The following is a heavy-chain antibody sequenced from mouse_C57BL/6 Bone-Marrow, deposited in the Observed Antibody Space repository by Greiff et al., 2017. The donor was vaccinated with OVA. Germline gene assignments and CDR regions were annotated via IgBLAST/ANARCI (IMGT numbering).Heavy chain of an antibody. CDR2: ISYDGSN. J-gene: IGHJ3*01. D-gene: IGHD4-1*02. CDR3: ATTGTLAY. Sequence: VQLQQSGPGLVKPSQSLSLTCSVTGYSITSGYYWNWIRQFPGNQLEWMGYISYDGSNNYNPSLKNRISITRDTSKNQFFLKLNSVTTEDTATYYCATTGTLAYWGKGTLVTVSA. V-gene: IGHV3-6*01. CDR1: GYSITSGYY.